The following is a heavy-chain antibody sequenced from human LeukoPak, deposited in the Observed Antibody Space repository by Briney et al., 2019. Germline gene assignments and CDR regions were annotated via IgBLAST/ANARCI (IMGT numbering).Heavy chain of an antibody. D-gene: IGHD3-16*02. CDR2: INPNSGGT. J-gene: IGHJ4*02. Sequence: ASVKVSCKASGYTFTGYYMHWVRQAPGQGLEWMGRINPNSGGTIYAQKFQGRVTMTRDTSISTAYMELSRLRSDDTAVYYCALRSMITFGGVIVKGDYWGQGTLVTVSS. V-gene: IGHV1-2*06. CDR3: ALRSMITFGGVIVKGDY. CDR1: GYTFTGYY.